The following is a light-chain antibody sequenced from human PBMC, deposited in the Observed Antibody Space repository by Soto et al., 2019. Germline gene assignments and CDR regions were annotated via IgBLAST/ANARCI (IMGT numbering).Light chain of an antibody. CDR2: LEGSGSY. V-gene: IGLV4-60*03. J-gene: IGLJ2*01. CDR3: ETWDSNSRV. CDR1: SGHSSYI. Sequence: QSVLTQSSSASASLGSSVKLTCTLSSGHSSYIIAWHQQQPGKAPRYLMKLEGSGSYNKGSGVPDRFSGSSSGADRYLTISNLQSEGEADYYCETWDSNSRVFGGGTKVTVL.